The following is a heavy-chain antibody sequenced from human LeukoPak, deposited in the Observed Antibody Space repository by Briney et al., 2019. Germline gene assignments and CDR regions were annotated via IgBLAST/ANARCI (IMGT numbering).Heavy chain of an antibody. Sequence: PGGSLRLSCAASGFTFSSYGMSWVRQARGKGLEWLTFITSSGAATYYADSVKGRFTISRDNSDNTLYLQMNSLRAEDTAVYYCAKDRPSYYGSNGHYYKLNGDCWGQGTLVTVSS. V-gene: IGHV3-23*01. J-gene: IGHJ4*02. CDR2: ITSSGAAT. D-gene: IGHD3-22*01. CDR1: GFTFSSYG. CDR3: AKDRPSYYGSNGHYYKLNGDC.